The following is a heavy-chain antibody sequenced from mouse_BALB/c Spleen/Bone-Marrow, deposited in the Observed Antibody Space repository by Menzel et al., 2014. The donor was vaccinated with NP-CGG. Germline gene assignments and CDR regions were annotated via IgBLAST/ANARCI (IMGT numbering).Heavy chain of an antibody. CDR2: IWGDGST. J-gene: IGHJ4*01. V-gene: IGHV2-3*01. CDR1: GFSLTNYG. Sequence: VKLVESGPGLVAPSQSLSITCTVSGFSLTNYGVSWVRQPPGKGLEWLGVIWGDGSTNHHSALISRLSISKDTSKSQVFLKLNILQTEDTAAYYCAKGDYYGYNYAMDYWGQGSSVTVSS. CDR3: AKGDYYGYNYAMDY. D-gene: IGHD1-2*01.